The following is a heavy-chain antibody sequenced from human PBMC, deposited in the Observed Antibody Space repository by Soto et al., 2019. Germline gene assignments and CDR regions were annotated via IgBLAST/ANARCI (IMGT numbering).Heavy chain of an antibody. CDR1: CGSVMSNNW. D-gene: IGHD2-15*01. Sequence: SETLSLTCAFSCGSVMSNNWWFWVRQPPGKGLGWIGEIHHRESTNLNPSLKSRVTISVDRSKNEFSLKVKSVTAADTAVYYCGCRVEDISYDYYGMDVWGQGTTVTVSS. V-gene: IGHV4-4*02. CDR3: GCRVEDISYDYYGMDV. CDR2: IHHREST. J-gene: IGHJ6*02.